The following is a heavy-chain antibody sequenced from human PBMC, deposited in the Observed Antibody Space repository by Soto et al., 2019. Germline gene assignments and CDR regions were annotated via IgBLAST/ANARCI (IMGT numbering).Heavy chain of an antibody. CDR2: IYYTGST. CDR3: PNFNWYFNL. J-gene: IGHJ2*01. V-gene: IGHV4-59*01. CDR1: GGSISSYF. Sequence: QVQLQESGPRLVKPSETLSLTCTVSGGSISSYFWSWIRQPPGKGLEWIGYIYYTGSTNYNPSLKSRITISVDTSKNQFSLHLSSVTAADTAVYYCPNFNWYFNLWGRGNLVTVSS.